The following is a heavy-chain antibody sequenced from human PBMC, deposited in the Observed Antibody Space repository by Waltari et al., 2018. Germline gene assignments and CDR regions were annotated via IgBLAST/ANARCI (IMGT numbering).Heavy chain of an antibody. CDR2: IWYDGSNK. Sequence: QVQLVESGGGVVQPGRSLRLSCAASGFTFSSYGTPWVRQAPGKGLEWVAVIWYDGSNKYYADSVKGRFTISRDNSKNTLYLQMNSLRAEDTAVYYCAKDSSSSFFDYWGQGTLVTVSS. J-gene: IGHJ4*02. V-gene: IGHV3-33*06. D-gene: IGHD6-6*01. CDR1: GFTFSSYG. CDR3: AKDSSSSFFDY.